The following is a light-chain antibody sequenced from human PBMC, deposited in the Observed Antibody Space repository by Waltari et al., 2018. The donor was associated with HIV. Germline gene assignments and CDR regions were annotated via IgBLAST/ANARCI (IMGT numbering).Light chain of an antibody. J-gene: IGKJ2*02. CDR2: AAS. CDR3: QQSYSSRWT. V-gene: IGKV1-39*01. CDR1: QSISSY. Sequence: DIQMTQSPSSLSASVGDRVTITCRASQSISSYLNWYQQKPGKVPKLLIYAASSLQSGVPSRFSGSGSGTDFTLTISSLQPEDFATYYCQQSYSSRWTFGQGTKLEIK.